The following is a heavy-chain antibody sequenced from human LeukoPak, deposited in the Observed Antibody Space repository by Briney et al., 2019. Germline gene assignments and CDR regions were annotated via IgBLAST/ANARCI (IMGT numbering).Heavy chain of an antibody. V-gene: IGHV1-46*01. Sequence: ASVKVSCKASGYTFTSYYMHWVRQAPGQGLEWMGIINPSGGSTSYAQKFQGRVTMTRDTSTSTVYMELSSLRSEDTAVYYCARDSALAGYCSSTSCYGPWFDPWGQGTLVTVSS. D-gene: IGHD2-2*01. J-gene: IGHJ5*02. CDR3: ARDSALAGYCSSTSCYGPWFDP. CDR1: GYTFTSYY. CDR2: INPSGGST.